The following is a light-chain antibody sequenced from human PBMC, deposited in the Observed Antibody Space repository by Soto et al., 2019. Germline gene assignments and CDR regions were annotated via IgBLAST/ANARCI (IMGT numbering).Light chain of an antibody. CDR3: CSYAGNTTWV. V-gene: IGLV2-23*01. CDR2: EAF. Sequence: QSALTQPASVSGSPGQSITISCTGTSRDVGSYNLVSWYQQVPGKAPKLMISEAFKRPSGVSHRFSGSKSGNTASLTISGLQAEDEADYYCCSYAGNTTWVFGGGTQLTVL. CDR1: SRDVGSYNL. J-gene: IGLJ3*02.